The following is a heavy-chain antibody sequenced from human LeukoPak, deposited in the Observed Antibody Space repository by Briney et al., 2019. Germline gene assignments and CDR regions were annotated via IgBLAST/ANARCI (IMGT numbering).Heavy chain of an antibody. CDR1: GYTFNGYY. Sequence: ASVKVSCKASGYTFNGYYMFWVRQTPGQGLEWMGWINPNSGDTYYAQKFQGRVTMTRDKSISTTYMEMSSLRSDETAVYYCARDGDSSSSFYFDYWGQGTLVTVSS. V-gene: IGHV1-2*02. J-gene: IGHJ4*02. CDR3: ARDGDSSSSFYFDY. CDR2: INPNSGDT. D-gene: IGHD6-6*01.